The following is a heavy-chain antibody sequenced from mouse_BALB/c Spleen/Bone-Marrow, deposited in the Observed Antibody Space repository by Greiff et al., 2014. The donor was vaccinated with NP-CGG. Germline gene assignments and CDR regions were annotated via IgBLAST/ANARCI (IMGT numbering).Heavy chain of an antibody. CDR2: IHPYNGDT. Sequence: EVQLQESGPELVKPGASVKLSCRASGFSFTDYFINWVKQSHGKSLEWIGRIHPYNGDTFYNQKFKVKATLTVDKSSNTARMELLSLTSEDSAVYYCGRYGYDAMDFWGQRTSVTVSS. CDR3: GRYGYDAMDF. V-gene: IGHV1-37*01. D-gene: IGHD1-1*02. J-gene: IGHJ4*01. CDR1: GFSFTDYF.